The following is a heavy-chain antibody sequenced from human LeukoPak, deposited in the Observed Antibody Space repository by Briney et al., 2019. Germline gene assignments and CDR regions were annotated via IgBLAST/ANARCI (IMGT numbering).Heavy chain of an antibody. CDR3: ARTIVVVVAAARGGFDP. CDR2: IIPIFGTA. J-gene: IGHJ5*02. CDR1: GGTFSSYA. V-gene: IGHV1-69*13. D-gene: IGHD2-15*01. Sequence: SVKVSCKASGGTFSSYAISWVRQAPGQGLEWMGGIIPIFGTANYAQKFQGRVTITADESTSTAYMELSSLRSEDTAVYYCARTIVVVVAAARGGFDPWGQGTLVTVSS.